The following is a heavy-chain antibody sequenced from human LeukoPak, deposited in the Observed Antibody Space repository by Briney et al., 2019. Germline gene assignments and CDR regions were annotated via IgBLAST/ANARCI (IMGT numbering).Heavy chain of an antibody. D-gene: IGHD3-10*01. CDR2: IHKNAIT. Sequence: PGGSLRLSCAASDFTVSSNYMSWVRQAPGKGLEWVSVIHKNAITSYADTVKGRFTISRDNSKNTLYLQMNNLRVDDTAVYYCARSLRVRGVPDYMDVWGKGITVTVYS. V-gene: IGHV3-53*01. CDR3: ARSLRVRGVPDYMDV. J-gene: IGHJ6*03. CDR1: DFTVSSNY.